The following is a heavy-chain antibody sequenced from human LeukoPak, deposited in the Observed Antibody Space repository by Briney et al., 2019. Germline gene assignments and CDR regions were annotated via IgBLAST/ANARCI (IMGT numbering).Heavy chain of an antibody. D-gene: IGHD3-22*01. CDR1: GYTFSTYG. CDR2: ISGFRGNT. CDR3: ARDFLSYDGTENHYDDTFDI. J-gene: IGHJ3*02. V-gene: IGHV1-18*01. Sequence: APVKVSCKASGYTFSTYGLSWVRQAPGQGLEWMGWISGFRGNTNYAQKFQGRVTMTTDTSTTTAYMELRSLSSDDTAVYFCARDFLSYDGTENHYDDTFDIWGQGTMVTVSS.